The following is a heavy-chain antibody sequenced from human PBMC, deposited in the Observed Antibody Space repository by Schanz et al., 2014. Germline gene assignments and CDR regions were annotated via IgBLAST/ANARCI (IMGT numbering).Heavy chain of an antibody. CDR2: IWSDGSGK. J-gene: IGHJ6*02. Sequence: QVQLVESGGGVVQPGGSLRLSCAASGFIFSNYGMHWVRQAPGKGLEWVAVIWSDGSGKYYADSVKGRFTISRDSPKNTLYLQMNSLRAEDTALYYCARDSGPYYDKSMDVCGRGTTVADSS. V-gene: IGHV3-33*01. CDR1: GFIFSNYG. D-gene: IGHD3-9*01. CDR3: ARDSGPYYDKSMDV.